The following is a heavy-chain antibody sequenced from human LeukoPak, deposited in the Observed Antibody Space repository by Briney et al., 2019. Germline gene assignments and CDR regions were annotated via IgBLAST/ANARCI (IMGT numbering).Heavy chain of an antibody. J-gene: IGHJ5*02. D-gene: IGHD6-6*01. V-gene: IGHV1-24*01. Sequence: ASVKVSCKVSGYTLTELSMHWVRQAPGKGLEWMGGFDPEDGETIYAQKFQGRVTMTEDTSTDTAYMELSSLRSDDTAVYYCARGRPSSNIAARGNWFDPWGQGTLVTVSS. CDR1: GYTLTELS. CDR3: ARGRPSSNIAARGNWFDP. CDR2: FDPEDGET.